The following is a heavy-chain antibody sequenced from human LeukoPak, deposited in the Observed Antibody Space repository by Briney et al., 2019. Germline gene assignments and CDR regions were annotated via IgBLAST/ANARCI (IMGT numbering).Heavy chain of an antibody. CDR3: ARAGYCSGGSCYYTDY. V-gene: IGHV1-69*05. J-gene: IGHJ4*02. CDR2: IVPIFGTA. CDR1: GGTFSSYA. Sequence: GASVKVSCKASGGTFSSYAISWVRQAPGQGLEWMGRIVPIFGTANYAQKFQGRVTITTDESTSTAYMELSSLRSGDTAVYYCARAGYCSGGSCYYTDYWGQGTLVTVSS. D-gene: IGHD2-15*01.